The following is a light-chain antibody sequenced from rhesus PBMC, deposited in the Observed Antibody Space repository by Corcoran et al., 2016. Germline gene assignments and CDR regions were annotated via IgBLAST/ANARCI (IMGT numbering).Light chain of an antibody. Sequence: EIVMTQSPATMSLSPGERATLSCRASQSVSSNLAWYHQKPGQAPRLLIYYASHRATGIPDRFRGSGSGTDFTLTRRSMEPEDVGIYYCQQDKNWRTFGQGTKVEIK. V-gene: IGKV3-35*01. CDR3: QQDKNWRT. CDR1: QSVSSN. J-gene: IGKJ1*01. CDR2: YAS.